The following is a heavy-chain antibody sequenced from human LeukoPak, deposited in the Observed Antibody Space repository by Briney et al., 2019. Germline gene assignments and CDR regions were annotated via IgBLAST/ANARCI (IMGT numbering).Heavy chain of an antibody. CDR3: AKDDAWGRYKD. J-gene: IGHJ1*01. CDR1: GFRFSNAW. V-gene: IGHV3-30*02. D-gene: IGHD3-16*01. CDR2: IRFDGTSE. Sequence: GGSLRLSCAASGFRFSNAWMSWVRQAPGKGLEWVAFIRFDGTSEFYADSVKARFTISRDNSKNTVSLQMNSLRGEDTAVYYCAKDDAWGRYKDWGQGTLVTVSS.